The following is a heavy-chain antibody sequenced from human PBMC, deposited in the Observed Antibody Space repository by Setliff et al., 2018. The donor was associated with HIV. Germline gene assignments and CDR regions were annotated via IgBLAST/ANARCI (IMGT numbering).Heavy chain of an antibody. D-gene: IGHD4-17*01. CDR1: GFTFRSYS. CDR2: ISSSGSTT. J-gene: IGHJ2*01. V-gene: IGHV3-48*01. Sequence: GGSLRLSCAASGFTFRSYSLSWVRQAPGKGLEWISYISSSGSTTYYADSVKGRFTISRDNAKNSLHLQMNSLRVEDTAVYYCVRPPDVMTKVTKANCWGRGTLVTVSS. CDR3: VRPPDVMTKVTKANC.